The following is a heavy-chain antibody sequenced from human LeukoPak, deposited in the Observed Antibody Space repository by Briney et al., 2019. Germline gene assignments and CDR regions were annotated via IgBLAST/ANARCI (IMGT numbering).Heavy chain of an antibody. J-gene: IGHJ4*02. V-gene: IGHV4-4*07. D-gene: IGHD3/OR15-3a*01. Sequence: PSETLSLTCTVSGGSISSYYWSWIRQSAGKGLEWIGRIYTSGSTNYNLSLKSRVTMSVDTSKNQFSLKQSSVTAADTAVYYCARGGPPPRHKLETGLVEYFDYWGQGTLVTVSS. CDR1: GGSISSYY. CDR3: ARGGPPPRHKLETGLVEYFDY. CDR2: IYTSGST.